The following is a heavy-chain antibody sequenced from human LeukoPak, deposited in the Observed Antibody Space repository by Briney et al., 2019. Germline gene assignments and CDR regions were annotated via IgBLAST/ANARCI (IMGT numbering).Heavy chain of an antibody. CDR3: ARDTAATSPFRYMDV. D-gene: IGHD6-13*01. CDR1: GFTFSNYA. Sequence: GGSLRLSCAASGFTFSNYAMHWVRQAPGKGLEYVSTISSNGGSTYYANSVKGRFTISRDNSKNTLYLQMGSLRAEDMAVYYCARDTAATSPFRYMDVWGKGTTVTVSS. CDR2: ISSNGGST. V-gene: IGHV3-64*01. J-gene: IGHJ6*03.